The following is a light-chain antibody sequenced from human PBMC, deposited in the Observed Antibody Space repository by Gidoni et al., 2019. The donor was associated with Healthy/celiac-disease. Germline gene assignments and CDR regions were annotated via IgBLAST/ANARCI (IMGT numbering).Light chain of an antibody. J-gene: IGLJ2*01. CDR1: SSNIGAGYD. Sequence: QSVLTQPPSVPGAPGQRLTISCTGSSSNIGAGYDVHWYQQLPGTAPKLLIYGNSNRPSGVPDRFSGSKSGTSASLAITGLQAEDEADYYCQSYDSSLSGSVVFGGGTKLTVL. CDR3: QSYDSSLSGSVV. CDR2: GNS. V-gene: IGLV1-40*01.